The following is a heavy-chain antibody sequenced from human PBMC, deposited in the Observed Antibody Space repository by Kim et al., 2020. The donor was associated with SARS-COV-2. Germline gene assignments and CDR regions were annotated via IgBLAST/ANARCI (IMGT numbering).Heavy chain of an antibody. CDR3: ARDSRAVTNGMDV. CDR1: GASMSSSGSY. J-gene: IGHJ6*02. V-gene: IGHV4-31*03. CDR2: IHYSGTS. Sequence: SETLSLTCTVSGASMSSSGSYWTWIRQHPGKGLEWIGYIHYSGTSDYNSSLKSRVTIFLDTSKNQFFLILNSVTAADTAVYYCARDSRAVTNGMDVWGQGTTVTVSS. D-gene: IGHD4-17*01.